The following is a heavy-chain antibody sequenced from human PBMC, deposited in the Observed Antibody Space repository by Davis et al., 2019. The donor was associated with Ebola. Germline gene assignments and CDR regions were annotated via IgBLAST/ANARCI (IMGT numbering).Heavy chain of an antibody. D-gene: IGHD3-16*01. CDR3: TTDPGMMITFGGVVNYYGMDV. J-gene: IGHJ6*02. V-gene: IGHV3-15*01. CDR1: GFTFSNAW. CDR2: IKTNGAGGTV. Sequence: GESLKISCVASGFTFSNAWMAWVRQAPGKGLEWVGRIKTNGAGGTVAYAAPVKGRFTISRDDAEQTLYLEMNSLKTEDTAVYYCTTDPGMMITFGGVVNYYGMDVWGQGTTVTVSS.